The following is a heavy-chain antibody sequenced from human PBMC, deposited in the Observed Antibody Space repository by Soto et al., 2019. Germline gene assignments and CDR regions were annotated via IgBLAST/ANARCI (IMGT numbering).Heavy chain of an antibody. CDR3: ARDGFYSSSLNDY. V-gene: IGHV1-18*01. CDR2: ISAYNGHT. D-gene: IGHD6-6*01. CDR1: GYTLTTYG. Sequence: GASVKVSWKAAGYTLTTYGSSWVRQAPEQGLEWMGWISAYNGHTNYAPKFQGRVTMTTDTSTTTAYMDLRSLRSDDPAVYYCARDGFYSSSLNDYWGQGTLVTVSS. J-gene: IGHJ4*02.